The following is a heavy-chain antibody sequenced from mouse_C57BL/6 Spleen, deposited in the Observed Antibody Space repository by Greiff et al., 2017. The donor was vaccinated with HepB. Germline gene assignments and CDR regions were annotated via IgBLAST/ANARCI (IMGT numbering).Heavy chain of an antibody. V-gene: IGHV5-17*01. D-gene: IGHD2-1*01. CDR2: ISSGSSTI. CDR3: AISYGNYNWYFDV. CDR1: GFTFSDYG. Sequence: EVKLVESGGGLVKPGGSLKLSCAASGFTFSDYGMHWVRQAPEKGLEWVAYISSGSSTIYYADTVKGRFTISRDNAKNTLFLQMTSLRSEDTAMYYCAISYGNYNWYFDVWGTGTTVTVSS. J-gene: IGHJ1*03.